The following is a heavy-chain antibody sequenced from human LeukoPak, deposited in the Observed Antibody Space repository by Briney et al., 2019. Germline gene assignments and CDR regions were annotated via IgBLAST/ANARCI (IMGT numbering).Heavy chain of an antibody. CDR2: IYQSGNT. CDR3: ARVGNWFGP. V-gene: IGHV4-30-2*01. D-gene: IGHD1-26*01. J-gene: IGHJ5*01. Sequence: SGTLSLTCAVSGGSISSNAYSWSWIRQPPGKGLEWIGYIYQSGNTYYNPSLKSRVTISIGRSKNQFSLNLSSVTAADTAVYYCARVGNWFGPWGQGTLVTVSS. CDR1: GGSISSNAYS.